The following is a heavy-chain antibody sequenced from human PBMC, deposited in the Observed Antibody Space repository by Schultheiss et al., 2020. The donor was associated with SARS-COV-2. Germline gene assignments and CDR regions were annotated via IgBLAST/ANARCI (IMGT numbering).Heavy chain of an antibody. Sequence: SETLSLTCTVSGFSISSSSYYWGWIRQPPGKGLEWIGYIYYSGSTYYNPSLKSRVTIYVDTSKNQFTLKLSSVTAADTAVYYCASYYYDILTGYWRSPHLFDYWGQGTLVTVSS. CDR3: ASYYYDILTGYWRSPHLFDY. V-gene: IGHV4-39*01. CDR1: GFSISSSSYY. D-gene: IGHD3-9*01. J-gene: IGHJ4*02. CDR2: IYYSGST.